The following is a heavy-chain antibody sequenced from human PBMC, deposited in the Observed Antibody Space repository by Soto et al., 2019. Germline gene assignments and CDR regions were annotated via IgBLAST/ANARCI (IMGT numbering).Heavy chain of an antibody. CDR2: IFYSGKT. D-gene: IGHD3-16*01. Sequence: SETLSLTCTVTGGSLFSSSSHWAWLRQPPGKGLGWIGQIFYSGKTYYSPSLGSRVTMSVDSSNNLFSLSLRSMTAAEAALYYCARFGGLTESSGPWYEFEQWGRGILVTVSS. CDR1: GGSLFSSSSH. CDR3: ARFGGLTESSGPWYEFEQ. J-gene: IGHJ4*02. V-gene: IGHV4-39*01.